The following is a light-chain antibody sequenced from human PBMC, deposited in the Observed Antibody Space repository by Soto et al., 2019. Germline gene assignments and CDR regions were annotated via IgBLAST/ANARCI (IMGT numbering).Light chain of an antibody. CDR1: QSVSTN. J-gene: IGKJ5*01. CDR3: HQRNK. V-gene: IGKV3-15*01. Sequence: EIVMTQSPATLSVSPGERASLSCRASQSVSTNLAWYQQKPAQAPRLLIYGASTRATGIPARFSGSRSGTDFTLTISSLEPEDFGVYFCHQRNKVGQGTRREIK. CDR2: GAS.